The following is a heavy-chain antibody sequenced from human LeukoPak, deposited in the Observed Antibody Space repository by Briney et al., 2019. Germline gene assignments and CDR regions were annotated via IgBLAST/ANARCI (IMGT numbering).Heavy chain of an antibody. Sequence: GESLKISCKGSGYSFTSCWIGWVRQMPGKGLEWMGIIYPGDSDTRYSPSFQGQVTISADKSISTAYLQWSSLKASDTAMYYCARHVERYGSGSYGYYYYYMDVWGKGTTVTISS. D-gene: IGHD3-10*01. CDR1: GYSFTSCW. V-gene: IGHV5-51*01. CDR2: IYPGDSDT. J-gene: IGHJ6*03. CDR3: ARHVERYGSGSYGYYYYYMDV.